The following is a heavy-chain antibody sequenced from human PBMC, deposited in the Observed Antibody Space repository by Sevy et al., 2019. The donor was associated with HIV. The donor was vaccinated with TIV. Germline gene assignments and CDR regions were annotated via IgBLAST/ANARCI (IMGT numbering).Heavy chain of an antibody. D-gene: IGHD2-8*02. J-gene: IGHJ4*02. V-gene: IGHV4-39*01. CDR2: IHSGGNA. CDR3: ARQGGSCKSGPCYTFFDF. CDR1: GGSINRSSYY. Sequence: SETLSLTCTVSGGSINRSSYYWGWIRQPPGKGLEWIASIHSGGNAYYNPSLKSRVTVSVDTSKNQVALKRTSVTAADTAVYYCARQGGSCKSGPCYTFFDFWGQGTLVTVSS.